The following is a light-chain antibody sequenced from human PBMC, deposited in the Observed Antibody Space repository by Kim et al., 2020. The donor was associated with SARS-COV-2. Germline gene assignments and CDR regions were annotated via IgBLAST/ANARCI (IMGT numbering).Light chain of an antibody. CDR2: LGS. CDR3: MQALQTPLT. V-gene: IGKV2-28*01. J-gene: IGKJ4*01. Sequence: PPSISCRSSQSLLHSNGYNYLDWYLQKPGQSPQLLIYLGSNRASGVPDRFSGSGSGTDFTLKISRVEAEDVGVYYCMQALQTPLTFGGGTKVDIK. CDR1: QSLLHSNGYNY.